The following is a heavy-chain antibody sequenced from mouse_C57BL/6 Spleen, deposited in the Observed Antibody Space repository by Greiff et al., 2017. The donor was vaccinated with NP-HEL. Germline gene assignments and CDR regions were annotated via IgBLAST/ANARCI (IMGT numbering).Heavy chain of an antibody. Sequence: EVQLQQSGAELVRPGASVKLSCTASGFNIKDYYMHWVKQRPERGLEWIGRIAPEDGDTEYAPKFQGKATMTADTSSNTAYLQLSSLTSEDTAVYYCTTLPPYYYGSSYGYFDVWGTGTTVTVSS. CDR3: TTLPPYYYGSSYGYFDV. J-gene: IGHJ1*03. CDR2: IAPEDGDT. D-gene: IGHD1-1*01. V-gene: IGHV14-1*01. CDR1: GFNIKDYY.